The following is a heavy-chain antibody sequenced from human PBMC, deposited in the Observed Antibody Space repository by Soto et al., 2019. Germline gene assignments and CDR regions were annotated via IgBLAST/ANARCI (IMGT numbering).Heavy chain of an antibody. D-gene: IGHD6-19*01. CDR2: IKSISDGATT. Sequence: GGSLRLSCAASGFTFSNALMTWVRQAPGKGLEWVGRIKSISDGATTDYAAPVRGRFIISRDDSKNTLYLQMNSLRAEDTAVYYCAKEPGQWLVGDFDYWGQGTLVTVSS. CDR1: GFTFSNAL. J-gene: IGHJ4*02. CDR3: AKEPGQWLVGDFDY. V-gene: IGHV3-15*01.